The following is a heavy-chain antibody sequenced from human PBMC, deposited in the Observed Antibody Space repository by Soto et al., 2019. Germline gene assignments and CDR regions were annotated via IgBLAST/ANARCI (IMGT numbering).Heavy chain of an antibody. Sequence: PSETLSLTCTVSGGSISSGGYYWSWIRQHPGKGLEWIGYIYYSGSTYYNPSLKSRVTISVDTSKNQFSLKLSSVTAADTAVYYCARANSWYYWGSGWSPSYYYGMDVWGQGTTVTVSS. CDR3: ARANSWYYWGSGWSPSYYYGMDV. CDR2: IYYSGST. J-gene: IGHJ6*02. CDR1: GGSISSGGYY. V-gene: IGHV4-31*03. D-gene: IGHD6-19*01.